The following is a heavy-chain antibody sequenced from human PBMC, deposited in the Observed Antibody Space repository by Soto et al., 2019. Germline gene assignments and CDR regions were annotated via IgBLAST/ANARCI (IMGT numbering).Heavy chain of an antibody. Sequence: QVHLVQSGAEVKKPGASVKVSCKTSGYTFTNNVIHWVRQDPGQRLEWMGWVNAGNDNTKWSREFQGRLTLTKDTSATRAYMELSSPTSEDTAIYFCAREVPYGYSRFDYWGQGTLVTVSS. CDR1: GYTFTNNV. CDR2: VNAGNDNT. J-gene: IGHJ4*02. D-gene: IGHD5-18*01. V-gene: IGHV1-3*01. CDR3: AREVPYGYSRFDY.